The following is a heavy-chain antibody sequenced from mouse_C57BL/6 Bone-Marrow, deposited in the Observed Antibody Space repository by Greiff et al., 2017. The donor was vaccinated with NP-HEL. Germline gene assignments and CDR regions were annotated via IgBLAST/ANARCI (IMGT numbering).Heavy chain of an antibody. J-gene: IGHJ1*03. V-gene: IGHV7-3*01. CDR1: GFTFTDYY. CDR3: ARYKSSWYFDV. Sequence: EVKVVESGGGLVQPGGSLSLSCAASGFTFTDYYMSWVRQPPGKALEWLGFIRNKANGYTTEYSASVKGRFTISRDNSQSILYLQMNALRAEDSATYYCARYKSSWYFDVWGTGTTVTV. D-gene: IGHD1-1*01. CDR2: IRNKANGYTT.